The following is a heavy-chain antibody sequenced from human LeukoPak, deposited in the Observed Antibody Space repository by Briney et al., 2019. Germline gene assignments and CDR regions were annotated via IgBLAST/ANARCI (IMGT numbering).Heavy chain of an antibody. CDR2: IWYDGSNK. CDR3: ARGADYYDSSGCC. J-gene: IGHJ4*02. Sequence: PGGSLRLSCAASGFTFSSYGMHWVRQAPGKGLEWVAVIWYDGSNKYYADSVKGRFTISRDNSKNTLYLQMNSLRAEDTAVYYCARGADYYDSSGCCWGQGTLVTVSS. D-gene: IGHD3-22*01. V-gene: IGHV3-33*01. CDR1: GFTFSSYG.